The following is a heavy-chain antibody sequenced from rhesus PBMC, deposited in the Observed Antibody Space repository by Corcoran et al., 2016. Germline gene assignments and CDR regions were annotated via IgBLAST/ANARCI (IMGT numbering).Heavy chain of an antibody. V-gene: IGHV4-173*01. Sequence: QLQLQESGPGLVKPSETLSLTCAVSGGSIRSNYWSWIRQPPGKWLEWIGLISGSGRSTDYHPSLKSRVTISTDTSQTQFSLKLSSVTAADTVVYYCATLVVVAMGGFDYWGQGVLVTVSS. J-gene: IGHJ4*01. CDR2: ISGSGRST. CDR3: ATLVVVAMGGFDY. D-gene: IGHD2-21*01. CDR1: GGSIRSNY.